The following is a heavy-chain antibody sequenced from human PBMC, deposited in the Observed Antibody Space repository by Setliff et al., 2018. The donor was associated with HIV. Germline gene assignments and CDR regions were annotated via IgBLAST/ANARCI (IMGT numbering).Heavy chain of an antibody. J-gene: IGHJ4*02. Sequence: PSETLSLTCTVSGGSISSSSYYWGWIRQPPGKGLEWIGSINFSGSTYYNPSLKSRVTIFVDTSKNQFSLKLSSVAAADTAVYYCARREEYYDFRSGYYSYYFDYWGQGTLVTVSS. CDR1: GGSISSSSYY. CDR3: ARREEYYDFRSGYYSYYFDY. D-gene: IGHD3-3*01. V-gene: IGHV4-39*01. CDR2: INFSGST.